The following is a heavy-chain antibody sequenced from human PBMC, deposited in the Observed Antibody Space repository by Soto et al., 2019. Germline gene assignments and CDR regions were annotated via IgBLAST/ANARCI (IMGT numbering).Heavy chain of an antibody. D-gene: IGHD2-15*01. J-gene: IGHJ6*03. CDR3: ARGLGYCSGVSCYSYYCYMDV. CDR1: GYTFTSYD. CDR2: MNTNSGNT. V-gene: IGHV1-8*01. Sequence: QVQLVQSGAEVKKPGASVKVSCKASGYTFTSYDINWVRQATGHGLEWMGWMNTNSGNTGYAQKLQGRVTMTRNTSLSTAYMELSSLRSEDTAVYYCARGLGYCSGVSCYSYYCYMDVWGKGTTVSVSS.